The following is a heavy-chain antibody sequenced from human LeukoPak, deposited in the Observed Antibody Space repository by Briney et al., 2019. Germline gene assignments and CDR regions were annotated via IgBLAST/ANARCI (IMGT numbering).Heavy chain of an antibody. V-gene: IGHV5-51*01. CDR1: GYSFTSYW. CDR3: ATSSHYYYGSGPLHAYYFDY. D-gene: IGHD3-10*01. Sequence: GESLKISCKGSGYSFTSYWIGWVRQKPGKGLEWMGIIYPGDSDTRNSPSLQGQVIISVDKSISTAYLQWSSLKASDPAMYYCATSSHYYYGSGPLHAYYFDYWGQGTLVTVSS. CDR2: IYPGDSDT. J-gene: IGHJ4*02.